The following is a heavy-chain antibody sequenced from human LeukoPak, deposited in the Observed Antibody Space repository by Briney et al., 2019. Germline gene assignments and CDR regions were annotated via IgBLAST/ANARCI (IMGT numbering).Heavy chain of an antibody. CDR3: ARSDFWSGYDYFDS. J-gene: IGHJ4*02. CDR1: GFTFSSYG. Sequence: GSLRLSCAASGFTFSSYGKHWVRQAPGKGLEWVAVISYDGSNKYYADSVKGRFTISRDNSKNTLYLQMNSLRAEDTAVYYCARSDFWSGYDYFDSWGQGTLVTVSS. V-gene: IGHV3-30*03. CDR2: ISYDGSNK. D-gene: IGHD3-3*01.